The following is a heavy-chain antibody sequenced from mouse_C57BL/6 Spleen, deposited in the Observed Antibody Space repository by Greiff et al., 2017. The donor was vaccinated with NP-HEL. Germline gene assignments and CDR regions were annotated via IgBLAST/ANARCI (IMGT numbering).Heavy chain of an antibody. Sequence: EVKLMESEGGLVQPGRSMKLSCTASGFTFSDYYMAWVRQVPEKGLEWVANINYDGSSTYYLDSLKSRFIISRDNAKNILYLQMSSLKSEDTATYYCARGGYYYGSSSYYAMDYWGQGTSVTVSS. CDR3: ARGGYYYGSSSYYAMDY. D-gene: IGHD1-1*01. CDR1: GFTFSDYY. V-gene: IGHV5-16*01. CDR2: INYDGSST. J-gene: IGHJ4*01.